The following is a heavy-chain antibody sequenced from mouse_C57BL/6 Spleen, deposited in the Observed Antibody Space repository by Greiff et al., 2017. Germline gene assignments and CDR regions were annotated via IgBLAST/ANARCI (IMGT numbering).Heavy chain of an antibody. J-gene: IGHJ3*01. Sequence: EVQVVESGPGLVKPSQSLSLTCSVTGYSITSGYYWNWIRQFPGNKLEWMGYISYDGSNNYNPSLKNRISITRDTSKNQFFLKLNSVTTEDTATYYCAREDGNYPFAYWGQGTLVTVSA. CDR3: AREDGNYPFAY. D-gene: IGHD2-1*01. CDR2: ISYDGSN. CDR1: GYSITSGYY. V-gene: IGHV3-6*01.